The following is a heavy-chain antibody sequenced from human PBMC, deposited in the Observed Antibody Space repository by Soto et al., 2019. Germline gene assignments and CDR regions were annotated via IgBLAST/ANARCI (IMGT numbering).Heavy chain of an antibody. CDR1: GFTFSSYA. CDR3: AKDRTGYSYGYSYFDY. D-gene: IGHD5-18*01. CDR2: ISGSGGST. Sequence: GGSLRLSCAASGFTFSSYAMSWARQAPGKGLEWVSAISGSGGSTYYADSVKGRFTISRDNSKNTLYLQMNSLRAEDTAVYYCAKDRTGYSYGYSYFDYWGQGTLVTVSS. V-gene: IGHV3-23*01. J-gene: IGHJ4*02.